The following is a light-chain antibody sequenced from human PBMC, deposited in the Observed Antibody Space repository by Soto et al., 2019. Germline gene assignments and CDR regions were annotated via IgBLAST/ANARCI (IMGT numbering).Light chain of an antibody. Sequence: DIQMTQSPSSVSASIGDTVTITCRASQDISSYLNWYQQKPGKAPKLLIYAASSLQSGVPSRFSGSGSGTDFTLTISSLQPEDFATYYCQQSYSTPPTFGQGTRLEIK. J-gene: IGKJ5*01. CDR1: QDISSY. V-gene: IGKV1-39*01. CDR3: QQSYSTPPT. CDR2: AAS.